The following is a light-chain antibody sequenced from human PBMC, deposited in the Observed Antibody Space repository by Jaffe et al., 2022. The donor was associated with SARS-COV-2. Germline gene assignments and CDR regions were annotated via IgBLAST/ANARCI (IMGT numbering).Light chain of an antibody. V-gene: IGLV2-23*01. CDR3: CSFAGGNVYV. CDR2: EGG. CDR1: GSDIGSYNL. Sequence: QSALTQPASVSGSPGQSITISCTGTGSDIGSYNLVSWYQQHPGKAPKLLISEGGRRPSGVSNRFSGSKSGNTASLTISGLQAEDEAEYYCCSFAGGNVYVFGTGTQVTVL. J-gene: IGLJ1*01.